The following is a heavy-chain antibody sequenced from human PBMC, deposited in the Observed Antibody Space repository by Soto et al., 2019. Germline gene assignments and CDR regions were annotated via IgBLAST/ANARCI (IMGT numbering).Heavy chain of an antibody. Sequence: PVESLTLSCTVSVYISNMYWIAGVRQTPWQGLEWVGIIYPGDSDTTYSSSFQGQVTISADKTISTVYLQLSSLKASDTAVYYCTRGFITMMESPKAFDIWGQGTMVTVSS. V-gene: IGHV5-51*01. D-gene: IGHD3-22*01. J-gene: IGHJ3*02. CDR1: VYISNMYW. CDR3: TRGFITMMESPKAFDI. CDR2: IYPGDSDT.